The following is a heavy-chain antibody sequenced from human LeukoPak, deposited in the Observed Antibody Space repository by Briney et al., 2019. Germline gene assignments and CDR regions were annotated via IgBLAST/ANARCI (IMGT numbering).Heavy chain of an antibody. CDR2: ISGYNANT. J-gene: IGHJ4*02. V-gene: IGHV1-18*01. D-gene: IGHD3-9*01. Sequence: ASVKVSCKASGYTFTSYGISWVRQAPGQGLEWMGWISGYNANTNQAPKLQGRVTMTTDTSTSTAFMELRSLRSDDTAVYYCARKTGTIFWVFDYWGQGTLVTVSS. CDR1: GYTFTSYG. CDR3: ARKTGTIFWVFDY.